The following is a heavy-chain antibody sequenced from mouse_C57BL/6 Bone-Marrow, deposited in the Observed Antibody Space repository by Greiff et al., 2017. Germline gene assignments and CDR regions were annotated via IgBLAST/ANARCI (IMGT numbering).Heavy chain of an antibody. CDR1: GYTFTSYW. V-gene: IGHV1-50*01. Sequence: QVQLQQPGAELVKPGASVKLSCKASGYTFTSYWMQWVKQRPGQGLEWIGEIDPSDSYTNYNQKFKGKATLTVDTSSSTAFMQLSSLTSEDSAVYYCARGSITTVVAPPYWGQGTLVTVSA. J-gene: IGHJ3*01. CDR2: IDPSDSYT. D-gene: IGHD1-1*01. CDR3: ARGSITTVVAPPY.